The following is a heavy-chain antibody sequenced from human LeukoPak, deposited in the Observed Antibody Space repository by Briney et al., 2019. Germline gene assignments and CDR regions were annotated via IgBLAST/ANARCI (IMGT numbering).Heavy chain of an antibody. Sequence: PSETLSLTCTVSGGSIRSYYWTWIRQPPGKGLEWTGYIYYTGTTNYNPSLKSRVTISVDTSKNQFSLKLSSVTVADTAVYYCARLVPALWYFDLWGRGTLVTVSS. V-gene: IGHV4-59*08. J-gene: IGHJ2*01. CDR3: ARLVPALWYFDL. D-gene: IGHD6-13*01. CDR2: IYYTGTT. CDR1: GGSIRSYY.